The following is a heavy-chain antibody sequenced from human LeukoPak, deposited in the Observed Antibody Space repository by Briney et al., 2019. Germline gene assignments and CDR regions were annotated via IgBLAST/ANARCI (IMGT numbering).Heavy chain of an antibody. CDR3: ASRGSGMDV. D-gene: IGHD3-10*01. J-gene: IGHJ6*02. CDR1: GGSFSGYY. Sequence: SETLSLTCAVCGGSFSGYYWSWIRQPPGKGLEWIGEINHSGSTNYNPSLKSRVTISVDTSKNQFSLKLSSVTAADTAVYYCASRGSGMDVWGQGTTVTVSS. CDR2: INHSGST. V-gene: IGHV4-34*01.